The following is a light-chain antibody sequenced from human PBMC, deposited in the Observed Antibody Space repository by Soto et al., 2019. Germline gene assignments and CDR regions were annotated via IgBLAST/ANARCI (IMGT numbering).Light chain of an antibody. Sequence: VVLAQXXAMLSISVWEXXXXXXXDSHSVGTKVSWYQQEXGQAPSLFIVAATXRADGLAARSTASGSGTDLTLTISSLQAEDFPTYYCQQANGFPITFCQGTRLDIK. V-gene: IGKV3-15*01. CDR3: QQANGFPIT. J-gene: IGKJ5*01. CDR1: HSVGTK. CDR2: AAT.